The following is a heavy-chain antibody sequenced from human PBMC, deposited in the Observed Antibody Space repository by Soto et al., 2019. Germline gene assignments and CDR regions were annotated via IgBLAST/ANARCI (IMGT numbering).Heavy chain of an antibody. Sequence: SETLSLTCAVYGGSFSGYYWSWIRQPPGKGLEWIGEINHSGSTNYNPSLKSRVTISVDTSKNQFSLKLSSVTAADTAVYYCARSPGVGIAARSYYYGMDGWGQGTTVTVSS. CDR3: ARSPGVGIAARSYYYGMDG. V-gene: IGHV4-34*01. D-gene: IGHD6-6*01. J-gene: IGHJ6*02. CDR1: GGSFSGYY. CDR2: INHSGST.